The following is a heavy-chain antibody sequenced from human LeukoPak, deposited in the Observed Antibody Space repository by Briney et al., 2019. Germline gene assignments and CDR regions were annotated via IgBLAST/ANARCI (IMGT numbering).Heavy chain of an antibody. J-gene: IGHJ4*02. D-gene: IGHD3-10*01. V-gene: IGHV4-39*01. CDR1: GGSIRSNSYY. Sequence: SETLSLTCTISGGSIRSNSYYWGWIRQPPGKGLEWIGSIYYSGSTYYSSSLKSRVTISVDSSKNQFSLKLSSVTAADTAVYHCARQEGVSYFSSGSYFDSWGQGALVTVSS. CDR2: IYYSGST. CDR3: ARQEGVSYFSSGSYFDS.